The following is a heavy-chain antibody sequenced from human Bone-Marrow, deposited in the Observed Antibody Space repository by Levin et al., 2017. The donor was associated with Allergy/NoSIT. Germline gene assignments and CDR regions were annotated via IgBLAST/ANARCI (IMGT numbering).Heavy chain of an antibody. CDR3: AREAAQPGYDYLYYFDY. CDR1: GFSFTNYG. D-gene: IGHD5-12*01. CDR2: VGSSDTNT. Sequence: PGGSLRLSCAASGFSFTNYGIHWVRQAPGKGLEWVASVGSSDTNTHYADSVRGRFTLSTDYSKNTVYLQMDSLTTEDTAMFYCAREAAQPGYDYLYYFDYWGQGTLVTVSS. V-gene: IGHV3-33*08. J-gene: IGHJ4*02.